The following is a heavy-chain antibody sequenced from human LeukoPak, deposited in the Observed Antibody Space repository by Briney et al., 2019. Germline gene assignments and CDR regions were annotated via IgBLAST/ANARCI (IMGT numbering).Heavy chain of an antibody. J-gene: IGHJ4*02. Sequence: GGSLRLSCAASGCTFKNYAMRWVRQAPGKGLEWVSGISGSGGSTYYADSVKGRFTISRDNSKNTLYLQMNSLRAEDTAVYYCAKITNSYGDYVDFDYWGQGALVTVSS. CDR1: GCTFKNYA. V-gene: IGHV3-23*01. D-gene: IGHD4-17*01. CDR3: AKITNSYGDYVDFDY. CDR2: ISGSGGST.